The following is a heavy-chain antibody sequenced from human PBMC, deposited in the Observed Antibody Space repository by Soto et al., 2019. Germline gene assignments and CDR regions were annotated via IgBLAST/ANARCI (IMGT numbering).Heavy chain of an antibody. D-gene: IGHD3-22*01. CDR1: GYTFTSYG. V-gene: IGHV1-18*01. Sequence: QVQLVQSGAEVKKPGASVKVSCKASGYTFTSYGISWVRQAPGQGLEWMGWISAYNGNTNYAQKLQGKVTMSTDTSTSTAYMELRSLRSDDTAVYYCARFMTYYYDSSGYYASDWGQGTLVTVST. CDR3: ARFMTYYYDSSGYYASD. CDR2: ISAYNGNT. J-gene: IGHJ4*02.